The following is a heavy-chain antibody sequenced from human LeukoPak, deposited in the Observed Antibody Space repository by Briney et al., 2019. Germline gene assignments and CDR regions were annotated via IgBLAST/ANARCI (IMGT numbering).Heavy chain of an antibody. V-gene: IGHV3-30-3*01. CDR3: ARDLTGTGDY. Sequence: PGGSLRLSCAASGFTFSGSAMHWVRQAPGKGLEWVAVISSDGSNKYYADSVKGRFTISRDNPKNTLYLQMNSLRAEDTAVYHCARDLTGTGDYWGQGTLVTVSS. CDR2: ISSDGSNK. D-gene: IGHD1-1*01. CDR1: GFTFSGSA. J-gene: IGHJ4*02.